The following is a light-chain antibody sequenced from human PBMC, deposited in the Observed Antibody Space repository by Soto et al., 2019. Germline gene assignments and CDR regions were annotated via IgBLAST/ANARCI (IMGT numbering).Light chain of an antibody. CDR3: AAWDDSRNGVV. CDR2: SDS. J-gene: IGLJ2*01. V-gene: IGLV1-44*01. Sequence: QSVLTQPPSASGTPGQRVTISCSGSNSNIGSNTVSWYQQLPGTAPKLLIYSDSQRPSGVPDRFSGSKSGTSASLAISGLQSGDEADYYCAAWDDSRNGVVFGGGTKLTVL. CDR1: NSNIGSNT.